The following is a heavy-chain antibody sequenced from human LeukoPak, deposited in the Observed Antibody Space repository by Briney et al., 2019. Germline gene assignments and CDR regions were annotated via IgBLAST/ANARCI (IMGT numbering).Heavy chain of an antibody. V-gene: IGHV4-34*01. Sequence: KPSETLSLTCAVYGGSFSGYYWSWIRQPPGKGLEWIGEINHSGSTNYNPSLKSRVTISVDTSKNQFSLKLSSVTAADTAVYYCARDFHGSGTFDYWGQGTLATVSS. J-gene: IGHJ4*02. D-gene: IGHD3-10*01. CDR1: GGSFSGYY. CDR2: INHSGST. CDR3: ARDFHGSGTFDY.